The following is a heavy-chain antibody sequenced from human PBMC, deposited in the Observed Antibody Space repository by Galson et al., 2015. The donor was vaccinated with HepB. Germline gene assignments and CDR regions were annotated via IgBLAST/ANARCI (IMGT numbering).Heavy chain of an antibody. CDR1: GFTFSSYS. J-gene: IGHJ3*02. V-gene: IGHV3-21*01. D-gene: IGHD3-9*01. Sequence: LRLSCAASGFTFSSYSMNWVRQAPGKGLEWVSSISSSSSYIYYADSVKGRFTISRDNAKNSLYLQMNSLRAEDTAVYYCARGVALGDILTGYWDDAFDIWGQGTMVTVSS. CDR2: ISSSSSYI. CDR3: ARGVALGDILTGYWDDAFDI.